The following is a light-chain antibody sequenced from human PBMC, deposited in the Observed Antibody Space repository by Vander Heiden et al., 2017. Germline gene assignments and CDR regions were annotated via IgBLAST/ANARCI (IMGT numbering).Light chain of an antibody. CDR2: EDN. Sequence: FMLTQPHSVSESPGKTVTISCTGSSGSIASNYVQWYQQRPGSAPTTVIYEDNKRPSGVPDRFSGSIDSSSNSASLTISGLKTEDEADYYCQSYDSSNVVFGGGTKLTVL. J-gene: IGLJ2*01. CDR3: QSYDSSNVV. V-gene: IGLV6-57*02. CDR1: SGSIASNY.